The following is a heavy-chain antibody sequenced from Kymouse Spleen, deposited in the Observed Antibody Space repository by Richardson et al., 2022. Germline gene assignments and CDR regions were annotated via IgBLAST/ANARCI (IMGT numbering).Heavy chain of an antibody. J-gene: IGHJ6*02. Sequence: QLQLQESGPGLVKPSETLSLTCTVSGGSISSSSYYWGWIRQPPGKGLEWIGSIYYSGSTYYNPSLKSRVTISVDTSKNQFSLKLSSVTAADTAVYYCAELRYFDWL*STTTTVWTSGAKGPRSPSPQ. D-gene: IGHD3-9*01. V-gene: IGHV4-39*01. CDR3: AELRYFDWL*STTTTVWTS. CDR1: GGSISSSSYY. CDR2: IYYSGST.